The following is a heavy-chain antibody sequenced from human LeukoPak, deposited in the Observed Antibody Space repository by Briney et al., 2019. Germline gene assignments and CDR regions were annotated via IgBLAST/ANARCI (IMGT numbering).Heavy chain of an antibody. D-gene: IGHD6-6*01. Sequence: GGSLRLSCAASGFTFSSYGMHWVRQAPGKGLEWVAVISYGGSNKYYADSVKGRFTISRDNSKNTLYLQMNSLRAEDTAVYYCAKDRYSSSSSSYYYYGMDVWGQGTTVTVSS. J-gene: IGHJ6*02. CDR2: ISYGGSNK. CDR1: GFTFSSYG. CDR3: AKDRYSSSSSSYYYYGMDV. V-gene: IGHV3-30*18.